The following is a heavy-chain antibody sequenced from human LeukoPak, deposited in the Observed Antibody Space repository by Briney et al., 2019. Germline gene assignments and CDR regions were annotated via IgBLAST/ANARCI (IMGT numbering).Heavy chain of an antibody. Sequence: ASVKVSCKASGYTFTGYFIHWVREAPGQGLEWMGWINPDSGATNYAQRFQGRATMTRDTSISTAYMELSSLRSDDTAVYYCARELPETYQIDDWGQGTLVTVSS. CDR3: ARELPETYQIDD. V-gene: IGHV1-2*02. J-gene: IGHJ4*02. CDR2: INPDSGAT. CDR1: GYTFTGYF. D-gene: IGHD2-2*01.